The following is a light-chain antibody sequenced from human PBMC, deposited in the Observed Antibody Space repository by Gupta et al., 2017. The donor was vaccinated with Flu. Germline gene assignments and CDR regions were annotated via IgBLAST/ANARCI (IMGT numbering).Light chain of an antibody. J-gene: IGKJ1*01. CDR2: KAS. Sequence: DIQMTQSPSTLSASVGDRVTITCRTSQNISIWLAWYQQRPGKAPTLLIYKASTLQSGVPSRFGGSGSGAEFTLTISNVQPDDFASYYRQQYTHYFRTFGPGTKVDVK. CDR3: QQYTHYFRT. CDR1: QNISIW. V-gene: IGKV1-5*03.